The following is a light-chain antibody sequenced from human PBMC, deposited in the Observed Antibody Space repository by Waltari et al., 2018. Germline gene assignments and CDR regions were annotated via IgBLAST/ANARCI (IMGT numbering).Light chain of an antibody. Sequence: EIVMTPSPATLSVSPGERATLSCRASQSVSSNLAWYQQKLGQAPRLLIYGASTRATGIPARFSGSGSGTEFTLTISSLQSEDFAIYYCQQYNNWPLTFGGGTKVEIK. CDR1: QSVSSN. J-gene: IGKJ4*01. V-gene: IGKV3-15*01. CDR2: GAS. CDR3: QQYNNWPLT.